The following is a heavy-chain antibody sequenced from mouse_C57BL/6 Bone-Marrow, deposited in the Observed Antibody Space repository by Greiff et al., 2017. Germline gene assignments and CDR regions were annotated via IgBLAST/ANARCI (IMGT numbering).Heavy chain of an antibody. V-gene: IGHV1-64*01. D-gene: IGHD2-4*01. CDR2: IHPNSGST. J-gene: IGHJ3*01. CDR3: ARREYYDYDGGFAY. CDR1: GYTFTSYW. Sequence: VQLQQPGAELVKPGASVKLSCKASGYTFTSYWMHWVKQRPGQGLEWIGMIHPNSGSTNYNEKFKSKATLSVDKSSSTAYMQLSSLTSEDAAVYYCARREYYDYDGGFAYWGQGTLVTVSA.